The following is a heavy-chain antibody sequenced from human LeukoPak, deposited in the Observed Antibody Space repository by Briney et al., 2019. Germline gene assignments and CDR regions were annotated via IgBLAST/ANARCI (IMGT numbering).Heavy chain of an antibody. CDR3: AKGREVNGRWDALDI. CDR1: GFTFSNYA. CDR2: IGNSGST. V-gene: IGHV3-23*01. D-gene: IGHD3-10*01. Sequence: GGSLRLSCAASGFTFSNYAMTWVRQAPGRGLEWVSTIGNSGSTYYADSVKGRFTISRDTSKNTLYLQMNSLRAEDTALYYCAKGREVNGRWDALDIWGQGTVVTVSS. J-gene: IGHJ3*02.